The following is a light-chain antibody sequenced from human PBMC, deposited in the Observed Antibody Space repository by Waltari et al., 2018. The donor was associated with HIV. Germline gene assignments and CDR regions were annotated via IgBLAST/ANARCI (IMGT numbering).Light chain of an antibody. V-gene: IGKV3-20*01. Sequence: ETVLTQSPGTLSLSPGERATLSCRASQNVSNDYLAWYQHRLGQAPRLLIYGASSRATGIPDRFSGSGSGTDFTLTISRLEPEDFAVYYCQQYDSSPGTFGGGTKVEIK. CDR3: QQYDSSPGT. CDR2: GAS. J-gene: IGKJ4*01. CDR1: QNVSNDY.